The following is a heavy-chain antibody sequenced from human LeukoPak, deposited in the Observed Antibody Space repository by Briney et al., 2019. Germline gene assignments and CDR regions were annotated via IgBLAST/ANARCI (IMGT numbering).Heavy chain of an antibody. J-gene: IGHJ4*02. Sequence: PGGSLRLSCVVSGLTFSNYWMIWVRQAPGKGLESVAIVNEDGSAKYYLDSVKGRFTISRDNARNSLYLEMNSLRAEDTAVYYCARDYWRSIEHWGQGTLVTVSS. V-gene: IGHV3-7*01. D-gene: IGHD1-1*01. CDR3: ARDYWRSIEH. CDR2: VNEDGSAK. CDR1: GLTFSNYW.